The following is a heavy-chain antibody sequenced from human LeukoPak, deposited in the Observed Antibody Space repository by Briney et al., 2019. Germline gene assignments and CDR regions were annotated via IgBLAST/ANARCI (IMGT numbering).Heavy chain of an antibody. CDR1: GGSFSGYY. D-gene: IGHD3-3*01. V-gene: IGHV4-34*01. Sequence: SETLSLTCAVYGGSFSGYYWSWIRQPPGKGLEWIGEINHSGSTNYNPSLKSRVTISVDTSKNHFSLKLSSVTAADTAVYYCAREARITILGMVGYYYYMDVWGKGTTVTVSS. J-gene: IGHJ6*03. CDR3: AREARITILGMVGYYYYMDV. CDR2: INHSGST.